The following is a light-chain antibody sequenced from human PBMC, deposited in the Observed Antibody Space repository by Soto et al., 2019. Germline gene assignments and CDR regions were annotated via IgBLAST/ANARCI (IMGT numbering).Light chain of an antibody. J-gene: IGKJ1*01. Sequence: IQLTQSPSSLSASVGDRVTITCRASQDIGIYLAWYQQKPGKAPNLLIYAASSLQRGVPSRFSGSGSGTDFTLNIRSLQPEDFATYQCQQLSSYPVTFGQGTKVDIK. V-gene: IGKV1-9*01. CDR1: QDIGIY. CDR2: AAS. CDR3: QQLSSYPVT.